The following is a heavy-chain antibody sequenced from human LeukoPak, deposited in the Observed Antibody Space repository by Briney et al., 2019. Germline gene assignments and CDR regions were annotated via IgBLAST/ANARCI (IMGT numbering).Heavy chain of an antibody. CDR3: SRHLYYDILTGYYYFDY. J-gene: IGHJ4*02. CDR2: IIPIFGTA. CDR1: GGTFSSYA. V-gene: IGHV1-69*01. Sequence: SVKVSFTAAGGTFSSYAISWVRQAPGQGLEWMGGIIPIFGTANYAQKFQGRVTITAAESTSTAYMELSSLRSEDTAVYYCSRHLYYDILTGYYYFDYWGQGTLVSVSS. D-gene: IGHD3-9*01.